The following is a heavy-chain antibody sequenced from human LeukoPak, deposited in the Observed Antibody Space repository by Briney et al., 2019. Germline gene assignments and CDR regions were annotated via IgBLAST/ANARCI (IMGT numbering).Heavy chain of an antibody. CDR3: ARRMGGELVAFDI. J-gene: IGHJ3*02. Sequence: GGSLRLSCAASGFTFSSYSMNWVRQAPGKGLEWVSYISSSSTTIYFADSVKGRFTISRDNAKNSLYLQMNSLRDEDTAVYYCARRMGGELVAFDIWGQGTMVTVSS. D-gene: IGHD1-7*01. V-gene: IGHV3-48*02. CDR2: ISSSSTTI. CDR1: GFTFSSYS.